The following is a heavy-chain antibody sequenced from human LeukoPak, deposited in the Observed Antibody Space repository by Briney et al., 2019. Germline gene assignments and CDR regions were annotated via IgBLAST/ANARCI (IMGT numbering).Heavy chain of an antibody. Sequence: GGSLRLSCAASGFTFSSYWMSWGRQAPGKGLEWVSYISSSGSTIYYADSVKGRFTISRDNAKNSLYLQMNSLRAEDTAEYYCARDDGGHDSSGYYYVWGQGTLVTVSS. CDR3: ARDDGGHDSSGYYYV. V-gene: IGHV3-48*04. CDR1: GFTFSSYW. J-gene: IGHJ4*02. D-gene: IGHD3-22*01. CDR2: ISSSGSTI.